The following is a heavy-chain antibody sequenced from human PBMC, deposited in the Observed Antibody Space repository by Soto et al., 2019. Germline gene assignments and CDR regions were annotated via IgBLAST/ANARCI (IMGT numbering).Heavy chain of an antibody. Sequence: EVHLEESGGGLVQPGESLRLSCAASGFTFGSFGIHWVRQAPGKGLEHVSSISSDGTKTYYIESVKGRFVISRDNPKKMVLLQMDSLRVEDTAVYYCVRNTLGGGDYYNYYGVNVWGQGTTVTV. CDR1: GFTFGSFG. J-gene: IGHJ6*02. CDR2: ISSDGTKT. CDR3: VRNTLGGGDYYNYYGVNV. D-gene: IGHD2-21*02. V-gene: IGHV3-64D*06.